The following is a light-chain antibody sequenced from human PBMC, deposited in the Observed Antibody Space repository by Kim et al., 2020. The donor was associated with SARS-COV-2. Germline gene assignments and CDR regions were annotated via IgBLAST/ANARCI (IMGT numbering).Light chain of an antibody. J-gene: IGKJ1*01. Sequence: VSVGDRVTITCRASQGITNSLAWYQQKPGKVPQLLIYAASALQSGVPSRFSGSGSGTDFTLTISSLQPEDVATYHCQKYNSAPWTFGQGTKVEIK. V-gene: IGKV1-27*01. CDR1: QGITNS. CDR3: QKYNSAPWT. CDR2: AAS.